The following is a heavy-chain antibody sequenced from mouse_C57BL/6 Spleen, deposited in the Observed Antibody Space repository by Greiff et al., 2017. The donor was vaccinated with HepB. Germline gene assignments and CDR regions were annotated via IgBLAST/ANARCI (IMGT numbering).Heavy chain of an antibody. CDR3: ARLTGTNYFDY. J-gene: IGHJ2*01. CDR2: IDPSDSYT. V-gene: IGHV1-50*01. CDR1: GYTFTSYW. D-gene: IGHD4-1*01. Sequence: QVHVKQPGAELVKPGASVKLSCKASGYTFTSYWMQWVKQRPGQGLEWIGEIDPSDSYTNYNQKFKGKATLTVDTSSSTAYMQLSSLTSEDSAVYYCARLTGTNYFDYWGQGTTLTVSS.